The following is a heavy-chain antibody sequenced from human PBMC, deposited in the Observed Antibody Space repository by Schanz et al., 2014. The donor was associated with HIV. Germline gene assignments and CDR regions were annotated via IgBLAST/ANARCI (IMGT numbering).Heavy chain of an antibody. Sequence: EVQLLESGGGLVQPGGSLRLSCEASGFIFDDCAMHWVRLAPGKGLEWVSGISISGETTYYADSVKGRFTISRDNSKNTLYLQMSSLRVEDTAVYYCANEEVPNDYWGQGTLVTVSS. CDR1: GFIFDDCA. CDR2: ISISGETT. V-gene: IGHV3-23*01. J-gene: IGHJ4*02. CDR3: ANEEVPNDY.